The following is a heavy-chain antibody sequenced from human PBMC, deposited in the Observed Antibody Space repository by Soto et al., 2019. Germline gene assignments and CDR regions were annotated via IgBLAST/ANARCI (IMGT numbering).Heavy chain of an antibody. CDR2: IYWDDSK. J-gene: IGHJ4*02. CDR1: GFSLTTDRVG. Sequence: QITLKESGPTLVKPTQTLTLTCTFSGFSLTTDRVGVGWIRQPPGEALEWLAVIYWDDSKTYRPSLESRLTITKDPSKNQVALTMTNMDSLDTATYYCPHAYGGRSLYWGQGTLVTVSS. CDR3: PHAYGGRSLY. D-gene: IGHD1-26*01. V-gene: IGHV2-5*02.